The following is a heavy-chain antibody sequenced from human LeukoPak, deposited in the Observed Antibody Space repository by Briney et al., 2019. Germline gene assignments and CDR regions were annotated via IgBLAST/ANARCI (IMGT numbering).Heavy chain of an antibody. CDR3: ARQDSGTYLNPLDI. CDR2: FYYNGST. J-gene: IGHJ3*02. D-gene: IGHD1-26*01. V-gene: IGHV4-59*08. Sequence: SDTLSLTCIVSGGSISSYYWSWIRQPPGKGLEWIGYFYYNGSTNYNPSFKSRVTISVDTSKSQLSLKLRSVTAADTAVYYWARQDSGTYLNPLDIWGQGTVVTVSS. CDR1: GGSISSYY.